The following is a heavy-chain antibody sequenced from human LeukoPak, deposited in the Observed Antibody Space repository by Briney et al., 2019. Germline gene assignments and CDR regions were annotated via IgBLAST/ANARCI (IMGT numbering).Heavy chain of an antibody. Sequence: GGSLRLSCAASGFFFSTYWMTWVRQAPGKGLEWVANIKQDGSEKYYVDSVKGRFAISRDNAKNSLYLQMNSLRAEDTAVYYCARARYSYGKSMDVWGQGTTVTVSS. J-gene: IGHJ6*02. D-gene: IGHD5-18*01. CDR2: IKQDGSEK. V-gene: IGHV3-7*01. CDR1: GFFFSTYW. CDR3: ARARYSYGKSMDV.